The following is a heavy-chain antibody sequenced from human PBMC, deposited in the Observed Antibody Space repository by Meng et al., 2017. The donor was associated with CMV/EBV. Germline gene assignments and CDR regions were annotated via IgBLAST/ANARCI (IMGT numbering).Heavy chain of an antibody. Sequence: GESLKISCAASGLTFCSYSMNWVRQAPGKGLEWVSSISSSSSYIYYADSVKGRFTISRDNAKNSLYLQMNSLRAEDTAVYYCARGFSITALSDYWGQGTLVTVSS. V-gene: IGHV3-21*01. CDR1: GLTFCSYS. J-gene: IGHJ4*02. D-gene: IGHD1-14*01. CDR3: ARGFSITALSDY. CDR2: ISSSSSYI.